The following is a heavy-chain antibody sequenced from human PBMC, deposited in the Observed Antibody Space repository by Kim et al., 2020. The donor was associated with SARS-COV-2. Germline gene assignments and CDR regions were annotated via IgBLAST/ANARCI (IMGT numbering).Heavy chain of an antibody. J-gene: IGHJ4*02. CDR3: ARNPKRILGYGRYFDY. Sequence: SETLSLTCAVYGGSFSGYYWSWIRQPPGKGLEWIGEINHSGSTNYNPSLKSRVTISVDTSKNQFSLKLSSVTAADTAVYYCARNPKRILGYGRYFDYWGQGTLVTVSS. CDR1: GGSFSGYY. V-gene: IGHV4-34*01. D-gene: IGHD3-3*02. CDR2: INHSGST.